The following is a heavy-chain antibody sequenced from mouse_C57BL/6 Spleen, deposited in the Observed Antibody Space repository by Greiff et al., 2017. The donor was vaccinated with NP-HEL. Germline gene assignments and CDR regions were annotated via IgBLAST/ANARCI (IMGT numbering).Heavy chain of an antibody. CDR1: GYTFTSYW. CDR3: ARSFITTVVGRFAY. J-gene: IGHJ3*01. V-gene: IGHV1-50*01. Sequence: QVQLQQPGAELVKPGASVKLSCKASGYTFTSYWMQWVKQRPGQGLEWIGEIDPSDSYTNYNQKFKGKATLTVDTSSSTAYMQLSSLTSEDSAVYYCARSFITTVVGRFAYWGQGTLVTVSA. D-gene: IGHD1-1*01. CDR2: IDPSDSYT.